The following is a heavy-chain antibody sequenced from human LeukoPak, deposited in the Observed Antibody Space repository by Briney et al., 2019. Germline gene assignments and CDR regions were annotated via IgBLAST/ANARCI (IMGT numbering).Heavy chain of an antibody. V-gene: IGHV4-61*02. D-gene: IGHD5-12*01. J-gene: IGHJ6*03. Sequence: SETLSLTCTVSGYSISSGSYYWSWIRQPAGKGLEWIGRIYTSGSTNYNPSLKSRVTISVDTSKNQFSLKLSSVTAADTAVYYCARSPRGYSGYVSYMDVWGKGTTVTVSS. CDR1: GYSISSGSYY. CDR3: ARSPRGYSGYVSYMDV. CDR2: IYTSGST.